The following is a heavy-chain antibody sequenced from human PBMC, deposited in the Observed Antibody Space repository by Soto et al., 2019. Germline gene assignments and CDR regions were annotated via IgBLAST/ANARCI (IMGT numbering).Heavy chain of an antibody. CDR1: GGSISSGGYY. Sequence: QVQLQESGPGLVKPSQTLSLTCTVSGGSISSGGYYWSWIRQHPGKGLEWIGYIYYSGSTYYNPSLKSRVTISVDTSKNQFSLKLSSVTAADTAVYYCARRGAEYQLLLHNWFDPWAREPWSPSPQ. J-gene: IGHJ5*02. CDR2: IYYSGST. D-gene: IGHD2-2*01. CDR3: ARRGAEYQLLLHNWFDP. V-gene: IGHV4-31*03.